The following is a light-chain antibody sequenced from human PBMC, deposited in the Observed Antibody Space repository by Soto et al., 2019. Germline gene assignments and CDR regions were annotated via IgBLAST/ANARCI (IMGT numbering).Light chain of an antibody. CDR1: QSVSSSY. Sequence: GVTQSPGTLSLSTGERATLSCRASQSVSSSYLAWYQPKPGQAPRRLIYDASHRATGIPARFSGSGSGTEFTLTISSLQPDDFATFYCPQYNSYPWPFGQGTK. CDR3: PQYNSYPWP. J-gene: IGKJ1*01. V-gene: IGKV3-20*01. CDR2: DAS.